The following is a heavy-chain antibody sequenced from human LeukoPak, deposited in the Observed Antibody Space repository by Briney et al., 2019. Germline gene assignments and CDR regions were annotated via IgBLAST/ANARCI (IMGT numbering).Heavy chain of an antibody. J-gene: IGHJ4*02. V-gene: IGHV3-20*04. CDR1: GFTFDYYD. CDR3: AKDRPEFDY. Sequence: GGSLRLSCAASGFTFDYYDMSWVRQAPGKGLEWVSGINWDGGSTGYADSVKGRFTISRDNSKNTLYLQMNSLRAEDTAVYYCAKDRPEFDYWGQGTLVTVSS. CDR2: INWDGGST.